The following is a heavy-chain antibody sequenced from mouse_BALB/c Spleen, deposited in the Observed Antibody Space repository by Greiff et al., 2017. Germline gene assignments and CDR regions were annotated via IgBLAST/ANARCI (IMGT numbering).Heavy chain of an antibody. D-gene: IGHD1-1*01. CDR3: ARATTVVARDYAMDY. CDR1: GYTFSSYW. V-gene: IGHV1-9*01. Sequence: QVQLQQSGAGLMKPGASVKISCKATGYTFSSYWIEWVKQRPGHGLEWIGEILPGSGSTNYNEKFKGKATFTADTSSNTAYIQLSSLTSEDSAVYYCARATTVVARDYAMDYWGQGTSVTVSS. CDR2: ILPGSGST. J-gene: IGHJ4*01.